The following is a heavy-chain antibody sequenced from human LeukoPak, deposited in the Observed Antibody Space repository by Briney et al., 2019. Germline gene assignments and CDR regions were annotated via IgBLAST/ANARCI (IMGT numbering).Heavy chain of an antibody. J-gene: IGHJ3*02. V-gene: IGHV1-69*02. CDR2: IIPILGIA. CDR1: GGTFSSYT. CDR3: ARVGRLGAFDI. D-gene: IGHD6-25*01. Sequence: SVKVSCKASGGTFSSYTISRVRQAPGQGLEWMGRIIPILGIANYAQKFQGRVTITADKSTSTAYMELSSLRSEDTAVYYCARVGRLGAFDIWGQGTMVTVSS.